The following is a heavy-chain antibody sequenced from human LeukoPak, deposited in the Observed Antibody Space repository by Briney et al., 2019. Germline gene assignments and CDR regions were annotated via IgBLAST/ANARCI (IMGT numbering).Heavy chain of an antibody. Sequence: ASVKVSCKASGYTFTSYGISWVRQAPGQGLEWMGWISAYNGNTNYAQKLQGRVTMTTDTSTGTAYMELRSLRSDDTAVYYCARGSSGSYSRGAFDIWGQGTMVTVSS. V-gene: IGHV1-18*01. CDR3: ARGSSGSYSRGAFDI. CDR1: GYTFTSYG. J-gene: IGHJ3*02. D-gene: IGHD3-10*01. CDR2: ISAYNGNT.